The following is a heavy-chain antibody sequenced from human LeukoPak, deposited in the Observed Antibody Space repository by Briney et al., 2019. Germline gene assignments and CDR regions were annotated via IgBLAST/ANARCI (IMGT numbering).Heavy chain of an antibody. J-gene: IGHJ5*02. Sequence: PSETLSLTCAVYGGSFSGYYWSWIRQPPGKGLEWIGEINHGGSTNYNPSLKSRVTISVDTSKNQFSLKLSSVTAADTAVYYCARRYGYNSPWGQGTLVTVSS. CDR2: INHGGST. D-gene: IGHD5-24*01. CDR3: ARRYGYNSP. V-gene: IGHV4-34*01. CDR1: GGSFSGYY.